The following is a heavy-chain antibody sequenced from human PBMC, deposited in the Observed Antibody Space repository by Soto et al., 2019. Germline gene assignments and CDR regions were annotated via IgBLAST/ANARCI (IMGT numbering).Heavy chain of an antibody. CDR3: ASKTDRNYKNWFDP. Sequence: PSETLSLTCAVSGGSISSSNWWSWVRQPPGKGLEWIGEIYHSGSTNYNPSLKSRVTISVDKSKNQFSLKLSSVTAADTAVYYCASKTDRNYKNWFDPWGQGTLVTVSS. D-gene: IGHD4-4*01. CDR1: GGSISSSNW. J-gene: IGHJ5*02. V-gene: IGHV4-4*02. CDR2: IYHSGST.